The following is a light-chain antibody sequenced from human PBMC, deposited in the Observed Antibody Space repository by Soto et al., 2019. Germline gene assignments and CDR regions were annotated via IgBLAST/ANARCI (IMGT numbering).Light chain of an antibody. J-gene: IGKJ1*01. Sequence: DIQMTQSPSSLSASVGDRVTITCRASQRISSYLNWYQQKPGKAPKLLIYAASSLQSGVPSRFSGSGSGTDFTLTISSLQPEDFATYYCQQSYSTPRTCGQGTKVEIK. CDR1: QRISSY. CDR3: QQSYSTPRT. V-gene: IGKV1-39*01. CDR2: AAS.